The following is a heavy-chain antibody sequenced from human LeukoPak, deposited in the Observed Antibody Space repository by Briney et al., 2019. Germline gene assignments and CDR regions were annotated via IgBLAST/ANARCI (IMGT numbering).Heavy chain of an antibody. CDR3: AKAQGYYDC. CDR1: GFTLSNYG. Sequence: PGGSLRLSCAASGFTLSNYGMNWVRQAPGKGLEWVSGIGVGGTTYYADSVKGRFTISRDTSKNTLYVQMNSLRAEDTAVYYCAKAQGYYDCWGQGTLVTVSS. D-gene: IGHD3-22*01. CDR2: IGVGGTT. V-gene: IGHV3-23*01. J-gene: IGHJ4*02.